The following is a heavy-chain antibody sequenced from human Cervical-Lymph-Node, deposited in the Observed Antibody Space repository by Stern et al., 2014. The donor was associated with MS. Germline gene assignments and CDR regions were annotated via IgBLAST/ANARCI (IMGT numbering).Heavy chain of an antibody. V-gene: IGHV1-18*01. CDR3: ARGLLGSENAFDI. J-gene: IGHJ3*02. Sequence: VLLVQSGAEVKKPWASVEVSCKASGYTFTSYCISWVRQAPGHGFECMGWISAYNGNTNYAKKLQGRVTMPTDTSTSTAYMELRSLRSDDTAVYYCARGLLGSENAFDIWGQGTMVTVSS. CDR2: ISAYNGNT. D-gene: IGHD2-15*01. CDR1: GYTFTSYC.